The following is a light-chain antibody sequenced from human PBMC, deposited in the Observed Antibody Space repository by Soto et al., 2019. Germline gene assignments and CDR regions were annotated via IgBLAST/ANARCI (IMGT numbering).Light chain of an antibody. CDR3: SSSTSSSTLV. CDR1: ASDVGAYDY. CDR2: EVS. J-gene: IGLJ1*01. V-gene: IGLV2-14*01. Sequence: QSVLTQPASVSGSPGQSITISCTGTASDVGAYDYVSWYQHHPGKPPKLLIFEVSDRPSGVSNRFSGSKSGNTASLTISGLQPEDEADYYCSSSTSSSTLVFGTGTKLTVL.